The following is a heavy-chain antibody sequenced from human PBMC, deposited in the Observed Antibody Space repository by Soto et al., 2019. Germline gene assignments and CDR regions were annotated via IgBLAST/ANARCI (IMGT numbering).Heavy chain of an antibody. V-gene: IGHV1-69*01. D-gene: IGHD2-2*01. CDR1: GGTFGSYA. CDR2: IIPIPGTA. J-gene: IGHJ6*02. Sequence: QVQLVQSGAEVKKPGSSVKVSCKASGGTFGSYAISWVRQAPGQGLEWMGGIIPIPGTANYAQKFQGRVTMAADESTSTAYMELSSLRSEDTAAYYCARSQGSSTSLEIYYYYYYGMDVWGQGTTVTVSS. CDR3: ARSQGSSTSLEIYYYYYYGMDV.